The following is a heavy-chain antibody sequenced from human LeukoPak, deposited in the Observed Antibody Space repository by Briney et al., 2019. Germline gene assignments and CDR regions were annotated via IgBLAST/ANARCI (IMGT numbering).Heavy chain of an antibody. CDR2: IHSTGNS. D-gene: IGHD2-15*01. Sequence: SETLSLTCTVSGGSISGTDLYWGWIRQLPGKGLEWIGNIHSTGNSFCNPSLKSRVTISVDTSKNQFSLKLSPVTAADTAVYYCEKDSHLDVWGHGTTVTVSS. CDR1: GGSISGTDLY. J-gene: IGHJ6*02. V-gene: IGHV4-39*01. CDR3: EKDSHLDV.